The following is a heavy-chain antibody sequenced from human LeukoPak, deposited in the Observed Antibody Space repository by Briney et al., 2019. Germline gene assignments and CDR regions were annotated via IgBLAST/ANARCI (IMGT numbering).Heavy chain of an antibody. Sequence: PSETLSLTCAVYGGSFSGYYWSWIRQPPGKGLEWIGEINHSGSTNYNPSLKNRVTISVDTSKNQFSLKLSSVTAADTAVYYCARGPLRGYTTNVGVGMDVWGQGTTVTVSS. D-gene: IGHD5-12*01. V-gene: IGHV4-34*01. CDR3: ARGPLRGYTTNVGVGMDV. CDR2: INHSGST. CDR1: GGSFSGYY. J-gene: IGHJ6*02.